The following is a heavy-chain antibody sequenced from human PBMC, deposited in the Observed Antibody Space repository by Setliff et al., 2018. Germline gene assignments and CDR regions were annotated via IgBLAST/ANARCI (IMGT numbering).Heavy chain of an antibody. CDR2: INHSGST. D-gene: IGHD3-22*01. Sequence: SETLSLTCAVYGGSFSGYYWSWIRQPPGKGLEWIGEINHSGSTNYNPSLKSRVTISMDSSQNQFSPRLSSVTAADTAVYYCARHPREGLSGNYKFDYWGRGTLVTVSS. CDR3: ARHPREGLSGNYKFDY. J-gene: IGHJ4*02. V-gene: IGHV4-34*01. CDR1: GGSFSGYY.